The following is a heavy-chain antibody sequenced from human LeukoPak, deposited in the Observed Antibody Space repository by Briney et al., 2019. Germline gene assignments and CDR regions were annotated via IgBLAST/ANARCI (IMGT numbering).Heavy chain of an antibody. D-gene: IGHD6-6*01. V-gene: IGHV4-38-2*01. CDR2: IYHSGST. CDR1: GYSISSGYY. Sequence: PSETLSLTCAVSGYSISSGYYWGWIRQPPGKGLEWIGSIYHSGSTYYNPSLESRVTISVDTSKNQFSLKLSSVTAADTAVYYCARHRDYSSSDYWGQGTLVTVSS. CDR3: ARHRDYSSSDY. J-gene: IGHJ4*02.